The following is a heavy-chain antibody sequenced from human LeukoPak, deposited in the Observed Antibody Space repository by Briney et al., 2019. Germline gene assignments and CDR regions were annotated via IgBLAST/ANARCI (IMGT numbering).Heavy chain of an antibody. CDR1: GFTLRSYT. D-gene: IGHD2-2*01. Sequence: GSLRLSCAASGFTLRSYTMNWVRQAPGKGLEWVSSIGISSNKIYYADSVKGRFIISRDNAKNSLYLQMNSLRAEDTAMYYCARDTRGESDYWGHGTLVTVSS. J-gene: IGHJ4*01. CDR3: ARDTRGESDY. V-gene: IGHV3-21*01. CDR2: IGISSNKI.